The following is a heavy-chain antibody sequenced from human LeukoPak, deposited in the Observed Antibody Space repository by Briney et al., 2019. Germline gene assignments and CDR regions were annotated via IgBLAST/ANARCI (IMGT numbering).Heavy chain of an antibody. CDR2: INTNTGNP. J-gene: IGHJ4*02. V-gene: IGHV7-4-1*02. D-gene: IGHD2-15*01. CDR3: ARRYCSGGTCYSFDY. Sequence: ASVKVSCKASRYTFTNYAVTWVRQAPGQGLEWMGWINTNTGNPTYAQGFTGRFVFSLDTSVSTSYLLISSLKAEDTAVYYCARRYCSGGTCYSFDYWGQGTLVTVSS. CDR1: RYTFTNYA.